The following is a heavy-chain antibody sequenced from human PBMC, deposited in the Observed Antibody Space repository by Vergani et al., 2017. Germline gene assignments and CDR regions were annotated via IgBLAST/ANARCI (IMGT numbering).Heavy chain of an antibody. CDR1: GFTFSSYG. V-gene: IGHV3-33*01. CDR3: ARGVVVVPAARTTSHWFDP. CDR2: IWYDGSNK. D-gene: IGHD2-2*01. J-gene: IGHJ5*02. Sequence: VQVLESGGGLVQTGGSLRLSCAASGFTFSSYGMHWVRQAPGKGLEWVAVIWYDGSNKYYADSVKGRFTISRDNSKNTLYLQMNSLRAEDTAVYYCARGVVVVPAARTTSHWFDPWGQGTLVTVSS.